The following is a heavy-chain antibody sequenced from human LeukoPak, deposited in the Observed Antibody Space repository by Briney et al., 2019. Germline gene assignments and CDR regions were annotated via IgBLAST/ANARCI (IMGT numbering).Heavy chain of an antibody. V-gene: IGHV3-30*04. CDR3: ARDRYYYGSGSYYNYYYYGMDV. CDR1: GFTFDDYA. CDR2: ISSDGSNQ. D-gene: IGHD3-10*01. Sequence: GGSLRLSCAAPGFTFDDYAMHWVRQAPGKGLEWVAVISSDGSNQYYADSVKGRFTISRDNSKNTLYLQMNSLRAEDTGLYYCARDRYYYGSGSYYNYYYYGMDVWGQGTTVTVSS. J-gene: IGHJ6*02.